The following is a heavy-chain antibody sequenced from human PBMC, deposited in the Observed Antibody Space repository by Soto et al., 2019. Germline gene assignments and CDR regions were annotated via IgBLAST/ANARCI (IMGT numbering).Heavy chain of an antibody. CDR2: ISSSGTTM. CDR1: GFTFSDHY. V-gene: IGHV3-11*01. J-gene: IGHJ4*02. D-gene: IGHD2-21*02. CDR3: ARDGGVRASGGDKVDY. Sequence: QVQLVESGGGLVKPGGSLRLSCATSGFTFSDHYMSWIRQVPGKGLEWISYISSSGTTMYSADSVKGRFTISRDNAKNSLYLTMNSLRADDTAVYYCARDGGVRASGGDKVDYWGQGTLVTVSS.